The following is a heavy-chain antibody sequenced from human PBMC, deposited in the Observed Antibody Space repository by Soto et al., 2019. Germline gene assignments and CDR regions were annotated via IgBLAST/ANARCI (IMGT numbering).Heavy chain of an antibody. CDR2: ISSSSSYI. CDR3: ARALSDYYDSSGYPSGY. CDR1: GFTFSSYS. D-gene: IGHD3-22*01. V-gene: IGHV3-21*01. J-gene: IGHJ4*02. Sequence: GSLRLSCAASGFTFSSYSMNWVRQAPGKGLEWVSPISSSSSYIYYADSVKGRFTISRDNAKNSLYLQMNSLRAEDTAVYYCARALSDYYDSSGYPSGYWGQGTLVTVSS.